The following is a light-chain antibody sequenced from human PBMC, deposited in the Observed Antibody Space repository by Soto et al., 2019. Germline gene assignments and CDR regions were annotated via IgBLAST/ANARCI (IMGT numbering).Light chain of an antibody. V-gene: IGKV1-6*01. CDR3: MQGTRWPPIT. CDR1: QGIRNQ. CDR2: AAS. Sequence: AIQVTQSPSSLSASVGDRVTITCRASQGIRNQLSWYQQKPGEAPKFLIFAASNLHNGVPSRFSGSGSGTDFTLKISRVEAEDVGVYYCMQGTRWPPITFGQGTRLEIK. J-gene: IGKJ5*01.